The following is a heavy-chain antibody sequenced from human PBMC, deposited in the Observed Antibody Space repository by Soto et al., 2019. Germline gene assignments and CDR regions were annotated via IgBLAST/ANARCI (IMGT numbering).Heavy chain of an antibody. CDR3: TTATRRGYCSSTSCHHLYYCYMDV. CDR1: GFTFSNAW. CDR2: ITSKTDGGTT. J-gene: IGHJ6*03. Sequence: EVQLVESGGGLVKHGGSLRLSCAASGFTFSNAWMSWVRQAQGKGREWVGRITSKTDGGTTDYAAPVKGRFTISRDDSKNTQYLLMNSLKTDDSAVYYYTTATRRGYCSSTSCHHLYYCYMDVWVEGTTVTVSS. D-gene: IGHD2-2*01. V-gene: IGHV3-15*01.